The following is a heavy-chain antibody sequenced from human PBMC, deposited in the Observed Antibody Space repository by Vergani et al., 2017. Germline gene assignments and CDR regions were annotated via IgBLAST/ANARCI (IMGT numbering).Heavy chain of an antibody. CDR3: ARDGNNYGTTFDY. D-gene: IGHD5-18*01. V-gene: IGHV3-48*03. CDR2: ISSSGGTR. Sequence: EVQLVESGGGLVQPGGSLRLSCAASGFTFSSYDMNWVRQAPGKGLEWVSYISSSGGTRYYAGSVQGRFTISRDNAKNSLYLQMNSQGAEDTAVYYCARDGNNYGTTFDYWGQGTLVTVSS. J-gene: IGHJ4*02. CDR1: GFTFSSYD.